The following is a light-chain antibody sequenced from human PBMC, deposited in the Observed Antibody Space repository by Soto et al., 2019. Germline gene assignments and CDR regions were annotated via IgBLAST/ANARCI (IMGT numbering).Light chain of an antibody. CDR2: AAS. CDR1: QSVNSN. CDR3: QQYNSWPLT. V-gene: IGKV3-15*01. J-gene: IGKJ4*01. Sequence: ERVMTQSPATLSVSPGERATLSCRASQSVNSNLAWYQQKPGQAPRLLIYAASTRATGIPARFSGSGSGTEFTLTISSLQSEDSAFYYCQQYNSWPLTFGGGTKVEIK.